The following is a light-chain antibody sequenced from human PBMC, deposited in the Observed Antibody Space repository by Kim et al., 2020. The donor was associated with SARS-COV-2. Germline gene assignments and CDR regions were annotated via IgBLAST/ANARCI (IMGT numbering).Light chain of an antibody. Sequence: PGERATLACRASQSFGTNLAWYQQKLGQAPRLLLYGTSIRATGIPARFSGSGSGTEFTLTISSLQSEDFAVYYCQQYNNWPLPCTFGQGTKLEI. CDR1: QSFGTN. CDR2: GTS. V-gene: IGKV3-15*01. CDR3: QQYNNWPLPCT. J-gene: IGKJ2*02.